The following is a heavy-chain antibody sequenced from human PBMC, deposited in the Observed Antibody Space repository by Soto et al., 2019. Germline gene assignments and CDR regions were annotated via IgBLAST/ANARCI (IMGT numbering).Heavy chain of an antibody. CDR3: AKDPANWGLGYYSYSMDV. V-gene: IGHV3-30*18. CDR2: ISYDGSNK. D-gene: IGHD7-27*01. Sequence: GGSLRLSCAASGFTFSSYGMHWVRQAPGKGLEWVAVISYDGSNKYYADSVKGRFTISRDNSKNTLYLQMNSLRAEDTAVYYCAKDPANWGLGYYSYSMDVWGKGTTVTVSS. CDR1: GFTFSSYG. J-gene: IGHJ6*03.